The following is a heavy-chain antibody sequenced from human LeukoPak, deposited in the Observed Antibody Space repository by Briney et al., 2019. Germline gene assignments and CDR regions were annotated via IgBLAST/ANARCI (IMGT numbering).Heavy chain of an antibody. CDR2: ISPNSGAT. Sequence: ASVKVSCKASGYTFTGYYMHWVRQAPGQGLEWMGWISPNSGATNYAQKFQARVTMTGDTSISTAYMELSSLRSDDTAVYYCARGRVDYSSSLTYFDYWGQGTLVTVSP. D-gene: IGHD6-6*01. J-gene: IGHJ4*02. CDR3: ARGRVDYSSSLTYFDY. V-gene: IGHV1-2*02. CDR1: GYTFTGYY.